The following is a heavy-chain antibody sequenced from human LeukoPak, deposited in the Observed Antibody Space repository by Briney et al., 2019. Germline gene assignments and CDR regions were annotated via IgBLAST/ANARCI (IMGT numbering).Heavy chain of an antibody. CDR3: ARRVVAATDAFDI. CDR1: GYSFTSYW. D-gene: IGHD2-15*01. Sequence: GESLKISCKGSGYSFTSYWTGWVRQMPGKGLERMGIIYPGDSDTRYSPSFQGQVTISADKSISTAYLQWSSLKASDTAMYYCARRVVAATDAFDIWGQGTMVTVSS. CDR2: IYPGDSDT. V-gene: IGHV5-51*01. J-gene: IGHJ3*02.